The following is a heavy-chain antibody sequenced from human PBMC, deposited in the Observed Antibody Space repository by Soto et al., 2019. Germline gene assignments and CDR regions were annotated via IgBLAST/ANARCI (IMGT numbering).Heavy chain of an antibody. Sequence: GGSLRLSCAASGFTFSSYGMHWVRQAPGKGLEWVAVISYDGSNKYYADSVKGRFTISRDNSKNTLYLQMNSLRAEDTAVYYCAKDRSVRGVIFYYGMDVWGQGTTVTVSS. CDR1: GFTFSSYG. V-gene: IGHV3-30*18. D-gene: IGHD3-10*01. CDR3: AKDRSVRGVIFYYGMDV. J-gene: IGHJ6*02. CDR2: ISYDGSNK.